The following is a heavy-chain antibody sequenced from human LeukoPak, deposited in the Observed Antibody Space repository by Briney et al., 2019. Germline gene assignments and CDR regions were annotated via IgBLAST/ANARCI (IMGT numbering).Heavy chain of an antibody. J-gene: IGHJ4*02. Sequence: TGGSLRLSCEASGFTFSSHAMNWVRQAPGKGLEWVSAISGSGSTTYYADSVKGRFTISRDKSKNTLYLQMNSLRAEDTAIYYCAKGRHYYGSGSYLDSWGQGTLVTVSS. D-gene: IGHD3-10*01. CDR2: ISGSGSTT. CDR3: AKGRHYYGSGSYLDS. CDR1: GFTFSSHA. V-gene: IGHV3-23*01.